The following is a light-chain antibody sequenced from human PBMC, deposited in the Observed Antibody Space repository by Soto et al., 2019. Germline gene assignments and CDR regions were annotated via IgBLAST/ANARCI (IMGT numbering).Light chain of an antibody. CDR1: QGIRSA. CDR3: VQDYNYPIT. Sequence: IQMTQSPSSLSASVGDRVTLTCRASQGIRSALAWYQQKPGQAPKVVIYAASILQSGVPPRFSGSGSGADFTLNISSLQPEDFATYYCVQDYNYPITFGQGTRLDIK. J-gene: IGKJ5*01. V-gene: IGKV1-6*01. CDR2: AAS.